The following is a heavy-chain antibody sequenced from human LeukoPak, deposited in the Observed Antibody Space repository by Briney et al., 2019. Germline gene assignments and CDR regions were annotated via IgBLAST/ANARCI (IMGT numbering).Heavy chain of an antibody. CDR1: GGSMSDYY. J-gene: IGHJ5*02. CDR2: IYYSGNT. Sequence: SETLSLTCTVSGGSMSDYYWSWIRQPPGKGLEWIGYIYYSGNTNYNPSLKSRVTISVDTSKNQFSLKLSSVTAADTAVYYCARDNEGDFGEFNWFDPWGQGTLVTVSS. CDR3: ARDNEGDFGEFNWFDP. D-gene: IGHD3-3*01. V-gene: IGHV4-59*01.